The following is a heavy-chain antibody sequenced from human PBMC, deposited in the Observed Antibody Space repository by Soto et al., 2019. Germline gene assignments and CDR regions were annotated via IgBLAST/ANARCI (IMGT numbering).Heavy chain of an antibody. J-gene: IGHJ6*02. CDR1: GYTFTGYY. D-gene: IGHD3-10*01. Sequence: ASVKVSCKASGYTFTGYYMHWVRQALGQGLEGMGWINPNSGGTNYAQKFQGWVTMTRDTSISTAYMELSRLRSDDTAVYYCARDTTFQGTYYYGSGAPPGAGMDVWG. CDR2: INPNSGGT. V-gene: IGHV1-2*04. CDR3: ARDTTFQGTYYYGSGAPPGAGMDV.